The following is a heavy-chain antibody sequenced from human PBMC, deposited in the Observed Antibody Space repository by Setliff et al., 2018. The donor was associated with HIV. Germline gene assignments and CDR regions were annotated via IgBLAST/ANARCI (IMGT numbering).Heavy chain of an antibody. J-gene: IGHJ4*02. Sequence: PGGSLRLSCTASGFTFSSYSMNWVRQAPGKGLEWLSYIRATNGNAQYADSVKGRFTISRDNAKNSLFLRMNSLRAEDTAVYYCARDDKFAFDYWGLGTLVTVSS. CDR1: GFTFSSYS. D-gene: IGHD3-10*01. CDR2: IRATNGNA. CDR3: ARDDKFAFDY. V-gene: IGHV3-48*01.